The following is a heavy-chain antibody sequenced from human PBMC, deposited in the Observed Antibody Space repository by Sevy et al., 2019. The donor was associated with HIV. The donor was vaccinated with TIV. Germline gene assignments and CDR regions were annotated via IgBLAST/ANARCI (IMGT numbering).Heavy chain of an antibody. V-gene: IGHV7-4-1*02. CDR2: INTNTGNP. J-gene: IGHJ3*02. Sequence: AAVKVSCKASGYTFTSYAMNWVRQAPRQGLERMGWINTNTGNPTYAQGFTGRFVFCLDTSVSTAYLQISSLKAEDTAVYYRARGGYLTKHYYGSGNDAFDIWGQGTMVTVSS. CDR3: ARGGYLTKHYYGSGNDAFDI. D-gene: IGHD3-10*01. CDR1: GYTFTSYA.